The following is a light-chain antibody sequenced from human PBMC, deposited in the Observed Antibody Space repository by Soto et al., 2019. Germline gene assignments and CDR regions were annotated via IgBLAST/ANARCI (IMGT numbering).Light chain of an antibody. CDR3: SSYAGSKTL. Sequence: QSVLTQPPSASGPPGQSVTISCTGTSSDVGGYNYVSWYQQHPGKAPKLMIYEVSKRPSGVPDRFSGSKSGNTASLTVSGLQAEDEADYYCSSYAGSKTLFGGGTKVTVL. CDR2: EVS. V-gene: IGLV2-8*01. J-gene: IGLJ2*01. CDR1: SSDVGGYNY.